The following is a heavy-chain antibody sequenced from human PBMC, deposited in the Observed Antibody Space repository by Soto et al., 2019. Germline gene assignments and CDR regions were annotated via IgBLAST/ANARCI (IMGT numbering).Heavy chain of an antibody. CDR1: GFTFSNHA. CDR3: AKNISSSSGFDY. J-gene: IGHJ4*02. V-gene: IGHV3-23*01. CDR2: ISGGGDST. D-gene: IGHD6-6*01. Sequence: GGSLRLSCAATGFTFSNHAMNWVRQAPGKGLEWVSGISGGGDSTRYADSVKGRFTISRDNSENTLYLQMYSLRADDTAIYYCAKNISSSSGFDYWGQGTLVTVSS.